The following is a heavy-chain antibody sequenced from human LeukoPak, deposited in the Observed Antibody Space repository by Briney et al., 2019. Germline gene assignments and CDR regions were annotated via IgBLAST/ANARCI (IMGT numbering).Heavy chain of an antibody. CDR2: IYTSGST. V-gene: IGHV4-4*07. Sequence: SGTLSLTCTVSGGSFSIYYWSWIRQPAGKGLEYIGRIYTSGSTNYNPSLKSRVTMSVDTSNNQFSLKLSSVTAADTAVYYCARGPTTVTRAFDYWGQGTLVTVSS. D-gene: IGHD4-17*01. CDR1: GGSFSIYY. J-gene: IGHJ4*02. CDR3: ARGPTTVTRAFDY.